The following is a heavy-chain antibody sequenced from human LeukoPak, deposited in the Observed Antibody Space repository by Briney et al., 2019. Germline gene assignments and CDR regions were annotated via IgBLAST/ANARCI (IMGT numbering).Heavy chain of an antibody. CDR1: GLTFSSYG. V-gene: IGHV3-30*18. J-gene: IGHJ4*02. CDR3: ANTVDTAVSTTFDY. Sequence: GGSLRLSCAASGLTFSSYGMHWVRQAPGKGLEWVAVISYDGSNKYYADSVKGRFTISRDNSKNTLYLQMNSLRAEDTAVYYCANTVDTAVSTTFDYWGQGTLVTVSS. CDR2: ISYDGSNK. D-gene: IGHD5-18*01.